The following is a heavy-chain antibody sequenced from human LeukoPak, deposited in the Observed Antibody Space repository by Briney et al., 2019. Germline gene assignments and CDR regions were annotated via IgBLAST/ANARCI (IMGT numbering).Heavy chain of an antibody. V-gene: IGHV1-2*02. CDR1: GYTFTGYY. Sequence: ASVKVSCKASGYTFTGYYMHWVRQAPEQGLEWMGWINPNSGGTNYAQKFQGRVTMTRDTSISTAYMELSRLRSDDTAVYYCARDLSSRFGSSSYYYVRDYWGQGTLVTVSP. D-gene: IGHD3-22*01. CDR3: ARDLSSRFGSSSYYYVRDY. CDR2: INPNSGGT. J-gene: IGHJ4*02.